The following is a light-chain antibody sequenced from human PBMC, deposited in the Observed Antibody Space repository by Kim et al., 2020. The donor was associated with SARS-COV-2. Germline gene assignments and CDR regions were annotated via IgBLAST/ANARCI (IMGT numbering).Light chain of an antibody. J-gene: IGKJ2*01. CDR2: CAS. V-gene: IGKV3-15*01. CDR3: QQYDNLPPRYT. CDR1: QSVGSN. Sequence: PGERGTLSCRASQSVGSNLAWYQQKPGQPPRCLMYCASTRATGSPARFSGSGSGTEFTLTISSRQSEEFAVDYCQQYDNLPPRYTFGQGTKLEI.